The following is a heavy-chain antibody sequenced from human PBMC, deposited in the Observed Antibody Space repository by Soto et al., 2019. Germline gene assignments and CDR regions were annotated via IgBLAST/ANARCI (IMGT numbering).Heavy chain of an antibody. CDR1: GYSFTSYW. V-gene: IGHV5-10-1*01. Sequence: GESLKISCKGSGYSFTSYWISWVRQMPGKGLEWMGRIDLSDSYTNYSPSFQGHVTISADKSISTAYLQWSSLKASDTAMYYCARHHYYYDSSGYYRNWGRGTLVAVAS. CDR2: IDLSDSYT. CDR3: ARHHYYYDSSGYYRN. J-gene: IGHJ4*02. D-gene: IGHD3-22*01.